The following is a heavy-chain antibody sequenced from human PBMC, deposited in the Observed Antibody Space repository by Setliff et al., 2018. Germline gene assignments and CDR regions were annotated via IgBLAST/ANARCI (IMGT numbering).Heavy chain of an antibody. J-gene: IGHJ5*02. CDR1: GGTFSSKA. CDR2: FIPSFGTA. CDR3: ARDSYGDNLPYNWFAP. V-gene: IGHV1-69*13. D-gene: IGHD4-17*01. Sequence: SVKVSCKASGGTFSSKAISWVRQAPGQGLEWMGGFIPSFGTANYAQKFQGRLTITADESTSTAYMELNSLRSEDTAIYYCARDSYGDNLPYNWFAPWGQGTRVTAPQ.